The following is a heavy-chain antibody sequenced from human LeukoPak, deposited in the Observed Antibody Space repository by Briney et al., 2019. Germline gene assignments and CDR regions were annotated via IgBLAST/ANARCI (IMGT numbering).Heavy chain of an antibody. J-gene: IGHJ4*02. CDR2: ISYDGSNK. CDR3: AKDTRSGSYYAQVDY. CDR1: GFTFSSYA. Sequence: GGSLRLSCAASGFTFSSYAMHWVRQAPGKGLEWVAVISYDGSNKYYADSVKGRFTISRDNSKNTLYVQMNSLRAEDTAVYYCAKDTRSGSYYAQVDYWGQGTLVTASS. D-gene: IGHD3-10*01. V-gene: IGHV3-30-3*01.